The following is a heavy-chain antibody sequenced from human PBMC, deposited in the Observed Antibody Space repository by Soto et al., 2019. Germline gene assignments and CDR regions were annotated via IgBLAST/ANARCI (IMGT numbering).Heavy chain of an antibody. D-gene: IGHD6-19*01. CDR3: AMLGGWSGGSNDMDV. Sequence: EVQLVESGGGLVQPGGSLRLSCAASGLIFSDYHMDWVRQAPGKGLEWVGRIRRKAKSYTTEYAASVKGRFTISRDDSKNSLYLQMNILKTEDTAVYYCAMLGGWSGGSNDMDVWCQGTTVTVSS. V-gene: IGHV3-72*01. J-gene: IGHJ6*02. CDR1: GLIFSDYH. CDR2: IRRKAKSYTT.